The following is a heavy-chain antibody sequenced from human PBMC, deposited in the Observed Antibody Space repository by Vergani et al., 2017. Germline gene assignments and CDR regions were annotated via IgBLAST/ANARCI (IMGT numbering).Heavy chain of an antibody. V-gene: IGHV4-34*01. CDR2: VYYSGTT. CDR3: ARDRDLYCRSTTSCHNWFDP. J-gene: IGHJ5*02. CDR1: GESFSDYY. Sequence: QVHLQQWGAGQLKPSETLSLTCAVYGESFSDYYWSWIRQPPGKGLEWIGDVYYSGTTNYNSSLQSRVTISVDTSKKQFSLKLNSVTAADTAIYYCARDRDLYCRSTTSCHNWFDPWGQGSLVTVSS. D-gene: IGHD2/OR15-2a*01.